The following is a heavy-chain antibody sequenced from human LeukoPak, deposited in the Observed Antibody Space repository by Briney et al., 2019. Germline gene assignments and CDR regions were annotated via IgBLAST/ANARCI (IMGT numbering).Heavy chain of an antibody. D-gene: IGHD2-2*01. Sequence: SETLSLTCTVSGGSISSYYWSWIRQPAGKGLEWIGRIYTSGSTNYNPSLKSRVTMSVDTSKNQFSLKLSSVTAADTAVYYCARTQKGDIVVVPAAAPYYYMDVWGKGTTVTVSS. V-gene: IGHV4-4*07. CDR2: IYTSGST. CDR3: ARTQKGDIVVVPAAAPYYYMDV. CDR1: GGSISSYY. J-gene: IGHJ6*03.